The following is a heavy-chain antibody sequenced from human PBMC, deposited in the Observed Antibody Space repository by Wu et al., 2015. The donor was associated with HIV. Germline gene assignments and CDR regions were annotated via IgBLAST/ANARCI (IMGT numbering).Heavy chain of an antibody. Sequence: QAKLVQSGGEVKKPGSSVKVSCKASGGIFSNYDINWVRQAPGQGLEWMGGTTPMFGTTNYAQKFQGRVTITSDVYTSTVYMELSSLRSEDTAIYYCAREIEDPAIMVRAGFDPWGQGTLVAVSS. CDR3: AREIEDPAIMVRAGFDP. CDR2: TTPMFGTT. J-gene: IGHJ5*02. D-gene: IGHD3-10*01. V-gene: IGHV1-69*01. CDR1: GGIFSNYD.